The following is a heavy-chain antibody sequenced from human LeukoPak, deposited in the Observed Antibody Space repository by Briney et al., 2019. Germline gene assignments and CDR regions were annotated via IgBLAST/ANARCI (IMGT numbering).Heavy chain of an antibody. CDR2: ISSSGSTI. V-gene: IGHV3-11*01. D-gene: IGHD3-10*01. CDR3: ARDKVRGVIQGYYGMDV. CDR1: GFTFSDYY. J-gene: IGHJ6*02. Sequence: PGGSLRLSCAASGFTFSDYYMSWIRQAPGKGLEWVSYISSSGSTIYYADSVKGRFTISRDNAKNSLYLQMNSLRAEDTAVYYCARDKVRGVIQGYYGMDVWGQGTTVTVSS.